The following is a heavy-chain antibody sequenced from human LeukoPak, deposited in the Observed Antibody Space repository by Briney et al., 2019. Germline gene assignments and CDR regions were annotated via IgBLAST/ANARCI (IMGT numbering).Heavy chain of an antibody. V-gene: IGHV3-30*18. D-gene: IGHD2-21*02. Sequence: PGGSLRLSCAASGFTLSSYGIHWVRQAPGKGLEWVAVISYDGNIKNYADSVKGRFTVSRDNSKNTLYLQMNSLRAEDTAVYYCAKEVSANFDHWGQGTLVTVSS. CDR2: ISYDGNIK. J-gene: IGHJ4*02. CDR1: GFTLSSYG. CDR3: AKEVSANFDH.